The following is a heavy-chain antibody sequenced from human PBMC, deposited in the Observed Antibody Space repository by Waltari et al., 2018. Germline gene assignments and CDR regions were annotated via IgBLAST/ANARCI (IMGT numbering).Heavy chain of an antibody. J-gene: IGHJ4*02. D-gene: IGHD6-19*01. Sequence: EVQLVESGGGLIQPGGSLRLSCAGSGFIGSSNYMSWVRQAPGRGLEWVSLIYSGGSTHYADSVKGRFTISRDNSKNTLYLQMDSLSVEDTAVYYCARWQQWPVRAFDYWGQGTLVTVSS. CDR2: IYSGGST. CDR1: GFIGSSNY. V-gene: IGHV3-53*01. CDR3: ARWQQWPVRAFDY.